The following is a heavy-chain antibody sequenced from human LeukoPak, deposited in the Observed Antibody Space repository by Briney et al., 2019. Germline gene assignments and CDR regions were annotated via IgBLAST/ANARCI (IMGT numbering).Heavy chain of an antibody. J-gene: IGHJ4*02. CDR2: ITTSSSYI. Sequence: GGSLRLSCTASVFTFIRRNMNWVSQAPGKGLEWVSLITTSSSYIYYADSVKGRFTVSRDNGKNLLYLEINSLRAEYTAVYYCVKDGHNSGCPDDYWGQGTLVTVSS. D-gene: IGHD6-19*01. V-gene: IGHV3-21*06. CDR1: VFTFIRRN. CDR3: VKDGHNSGCPDDY.